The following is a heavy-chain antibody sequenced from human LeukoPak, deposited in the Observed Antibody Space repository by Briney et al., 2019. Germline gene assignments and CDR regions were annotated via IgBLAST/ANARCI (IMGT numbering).Heavy chain of an antibody. V-gene: IGHV3-30*03. J-gene: IGHJ6*02. CDR2: TSNDGSNK. CDR1: GFTFSSYG. CDR3: ASGRRKTDNYRLDYYGMDV. Sequence: RPLRLSCAASGFTFSSYGMHWVRQAPGKGLEWVAVTSNDGSNKDYGDSVKGRFTISRDNSKNTLYLQVNFLRVDDTAVYYCASGRRKTDNYRLDYYGMDVWGQGTTVTVSS. D-gene: IGHD4-11*01.